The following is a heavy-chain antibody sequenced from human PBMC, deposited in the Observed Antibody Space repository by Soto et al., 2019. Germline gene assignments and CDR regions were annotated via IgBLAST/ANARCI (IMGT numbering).Heavy chain of an antibody. CDR3: AHSSYFDWPLDY. V-gene: IGHV2-5*01. CDR2: IYWNDDK. D-gene: IGHD3-9*01. Sequence: SGPTLVNPTQTLTLTCTFAGFSLSTSGVGVGWIRQPPGKALEWLELIYWNDDKRYSPSLKSRLTITTDTSKNHVVLTMTAMDPVDTATYYCAHSSYFDWPLDYGGQGTLVT. CDR1: GFSLSTSGVG. J-gene: IGHJ4*02.